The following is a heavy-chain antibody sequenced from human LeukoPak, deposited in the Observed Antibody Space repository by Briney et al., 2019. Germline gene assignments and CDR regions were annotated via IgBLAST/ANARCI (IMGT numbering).Heavy chain of an antibody. Sequence: GGSLRLSCAASGFTFSNAWMSWVRQTPGKGLEWVGRIKSKTDGGTTDYAAPVKGRFTISRDDSKNTLYLQMNSLKTEDTAVYYCTTDLGSYGFGVRYYYYYYMDVWGKGTTVTVSS. CDR1: GFTFSNAW. CDR2: IKSKTDGGTT. D-gene: IGHD5-18*01. V-gene: IGHV3-15*01. J-gene: IGHJ6*03. CDR3: TTDLGSYGFGVRYYYYYYMDV.